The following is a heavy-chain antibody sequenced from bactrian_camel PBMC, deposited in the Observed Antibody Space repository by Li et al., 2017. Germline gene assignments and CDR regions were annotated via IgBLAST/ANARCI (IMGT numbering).Heavy chain of an antibody. D-gene: IGHD6*01. J-gene: IGHJ4*01. Sequence: VQLVESGGGSVQTGGSARLSCTTSGYTGGRHCMAWFRQALGKEREGVASIRTGYPYTSDYADSVKGRFTVSKDKAANTLFLQMNSLKTEDTAVYYCAAEEAVDETSCGRLHWGQGTQVTVS. CDR3: AAEEAVDETSCGRLH. CDR2: IRTGYPYTS. V-gene: IGHV3S19*01. CDR1: GYTGGRHC.